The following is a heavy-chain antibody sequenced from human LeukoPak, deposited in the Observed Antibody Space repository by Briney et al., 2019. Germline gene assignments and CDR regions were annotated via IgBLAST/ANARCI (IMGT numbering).Heavy chain of an antibody. CDR3: VRDNGGEHL. D-gene: IGHD3-16*01. CDR1: GYTFGSYW. Sequence: GGSLRLSCAASGYTFGSYWMYWVRQAPGKGLVWVSRINNDGSSTIYADSVKGRFTISRDNAKNTLYLQMNSLRDDDTAVYYCVRDNGGEHLWGQGTLVTISS. J-gene: IGHJ4*02. CDR2: INNDGSST. V-gene: IGHV3-74*01.